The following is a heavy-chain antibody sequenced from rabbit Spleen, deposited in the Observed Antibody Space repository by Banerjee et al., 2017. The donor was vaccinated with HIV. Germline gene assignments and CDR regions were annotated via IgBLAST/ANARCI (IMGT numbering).Heavy chain of an antibody. V-gene: IGHV1S40*01. D-gene: IGHD1-1*01. CDR1: GFSFSSGYD. Sequence: QSLEESGGDLVKPEGSLTLTCTASGFSFSSGYDMCWVRLAPGKGLEWIACIYGAGSGDTKYASWAKGRFTISRTSSTTVTLRMTSLTAADRATYFCARDLLGVIGWNFYLWGQGTLVTVS. J-gene: IGHJ4*01. CDR2: IYGAGSGDT. CDR3: ARDLLGVIGWNFYL.